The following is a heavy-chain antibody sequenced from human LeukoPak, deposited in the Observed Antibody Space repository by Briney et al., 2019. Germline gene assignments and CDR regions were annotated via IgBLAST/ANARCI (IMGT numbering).Heavy chain of an antibody. CDR3: AKVRRKKPYSSSSIDRFDP. Sequence: QTGGSLRLSCAASGFTFSSYAMSWVRQAPGKGLEWVSAISGSGGSTYYADSVKGRFTISRDNSKNTLYLQMNSLRAEDTAVYYCAKVRRKKPYSSSSIDRFDPWGQGTLVTVSS. D-gene: IGHD6-13*01. CDR1: GFTFSSYA. CDR2: ISGSGGST. V-gene: IGHV3-23*01. J-gene: IGHJ5*02.